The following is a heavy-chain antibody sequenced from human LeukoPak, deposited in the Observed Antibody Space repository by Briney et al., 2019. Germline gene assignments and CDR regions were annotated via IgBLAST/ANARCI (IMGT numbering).Heavy chain of an antibody. CDR3: AKEGTPKDYGDYLN. J-gene: IGHJ4*02. CDR1: GSTVSSYA. CDR2: ISGSGGST. D-gene: IGHD4-17*01. V-gene: IGHV3-23*01. Sequence: PGGSLRLSCAASGSTVSSYAMSWVRQAPGKGLEWVSAISGSGGSTYYADSVKGRFTISRDNSKNTLYLQMNSLRAEDTAVYYCAKEGTPKDYGDYLNWGQGTLVTVSS.